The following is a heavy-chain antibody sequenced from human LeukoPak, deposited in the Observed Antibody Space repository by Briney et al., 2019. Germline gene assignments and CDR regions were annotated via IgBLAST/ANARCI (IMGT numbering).Heavy chain of an antibody. D-gene: IGHD6-13*01. CDR2: IRYDGSNK. Sequence: PGGSLGLSCAASGFTFSSYGMHWVRQAPGKGLEWVAFIRYDGSNKYYADSVKGRFTISRDNSKNTLYLQMNSLRAEDTAVYYCARSYSSTPQYYYYYYMDVWGKGTTVTVSS. CDR3: ARSYSSTPQYYYYYYMDV. V-gene: IGHV3-30*02. CDR1: GFTFSSYG. J-gene: IGHJ6*03.